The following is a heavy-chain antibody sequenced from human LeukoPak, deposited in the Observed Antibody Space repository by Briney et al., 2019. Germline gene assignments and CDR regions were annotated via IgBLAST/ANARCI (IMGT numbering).Heavy chain of an antibody. CDR2: ISSSSYI. V-gene: IGHV3-21*01. J-gene: IGHJ6*04. CDR1: GFTFISYS. CDR3: AELGITMIGGV. D-gene: IGHD3-10*02. Sequence: PGGSLRLSCAASGFTFISYSMNWVRQAPGKGLEWVSSISSSSYIYYADSVKGRFTISRDNAKNSLYLQMNSLRAEDTAVYYCAELGITMIGGVWGKGTTVTISS.